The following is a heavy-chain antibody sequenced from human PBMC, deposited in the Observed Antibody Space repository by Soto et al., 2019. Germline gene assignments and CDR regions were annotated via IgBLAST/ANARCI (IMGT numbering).Heavy chain of an antibody. CDR1: GFTFSSYA. CDR3: EKDREGISVAGTFDY. Sequence: GGSLRLSCAASGFTFSSYAMDWVRQPPGRGLEWVSAISGSGSKTYYADSVKGRFTISRDNSKNTLYFKMNSLRAQDTAVYYCEKDREGISVAGTFDYWGQGTLVTVSS. J-gene: IGHJ4*02. D-gene: IGHD6-19*01. CDR2: ISGSGSKT. V-gene: IGHV3-23*01.